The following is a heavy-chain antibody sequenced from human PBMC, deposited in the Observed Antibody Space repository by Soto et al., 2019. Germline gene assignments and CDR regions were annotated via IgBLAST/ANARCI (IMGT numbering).Heavy chain of an antibody. CDR2: ISAYNGNT. D-gene: IGHD3-9*01. CDR3: AAVGHDILSSWFDP. J-gene: IGHJ5*02. V-gene: IGHV1-18*01. Sequence: ASVKVSCKASGYTFTSYGISWVRQAPGQGLEWMGWISAYNGNTNYAQKLQGRVTMTTDTSTSTAYMELRSLRSDDTAVYYCAAVGHDILSSWFDPWGQGTLVTVSS. CDR1: GYTFTSYG.